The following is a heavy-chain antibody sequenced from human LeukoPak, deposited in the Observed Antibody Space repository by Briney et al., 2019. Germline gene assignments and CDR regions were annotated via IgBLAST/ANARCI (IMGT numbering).Heavy chain of an antibody. CDR3: ARDQDGGKYYYESSGYSH. D-gene: IGHD3-22*01. J-gene: IGHJ4*02. CDR2: IYGGGKT. V-gene: IGHV3-66*01. Sequence: GGSLRLSCAVSGFTVTNSYMAWVRQAPGKGLEWVSVIYGGGKTYYADSVKGRFTISRDNAKNSLYLQMNSLRAEDTAVYYCARDQDGGKYYYESSGYSHWGQGILVTVSS. CDR1: GFTVTNSY.